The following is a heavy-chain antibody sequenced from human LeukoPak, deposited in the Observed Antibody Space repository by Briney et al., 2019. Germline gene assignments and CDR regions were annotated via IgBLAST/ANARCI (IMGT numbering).Heavy chain of an antibody. CDR2: IYSGGST. CDR3: AREGYYDSSGQD. J-gene: IGHJ4*02. D-gene: IGHD3-22*01. Sequence: GGSLRLSCAASGFTVSSNYMSWVRQAPGKGLEWVSVIYSGGSTNYADSVKGRFTISRDNSKNTLYLQMNSLRAEDTAVHYCAREGYYDSSGQDWGQGTLVTVPS. V-gene: IGHV3-53*01. CDR1: GFTVSSNY.